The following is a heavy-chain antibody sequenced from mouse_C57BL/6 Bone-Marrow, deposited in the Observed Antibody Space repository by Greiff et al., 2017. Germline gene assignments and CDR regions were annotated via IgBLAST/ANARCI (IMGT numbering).Heavy chain of an antibody. V-gene: IGHV1-52*01. D-gene: IGHD2-3*01. Sequence: QVQLQQPGAELVRPGSSVKLSCKASGYTFTSYWMHWVKQRPIQGLEWIGNIDPSDSETHYNQKFKDKATLTVDKSSSTAYMQLSSLTSEDSAVYYCARSGLLRYYAMDYWGQGTSVTVSS. J-gene: IGHJ4*01. CDR2: IDPSDSET. CDR3: ARSGLLRYYAMDY. CDR1: GYTFTSYW.